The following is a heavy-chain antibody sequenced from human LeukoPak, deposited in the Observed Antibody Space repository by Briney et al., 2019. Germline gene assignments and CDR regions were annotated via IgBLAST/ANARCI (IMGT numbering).Heavy chain of an antibody. D-gene: IGHD3-9*01. V-gene: IGHV4-30-2*01. CDR1: GGSISSGGYS. J-gene: IGHJ4*02. Sequence: NSSETLSLTCAVSGGSISSGGYSWSWIRQPPGKGLEWIGYIYHSGSTYYNPSLKSRVTISVDRSKNQFSLKLSSVTAADTAVYYRARDGLLTGIDYWGQGTLVTVSS. CDR3: ARDGLLTGIDY. CDR2: IYHSGST.